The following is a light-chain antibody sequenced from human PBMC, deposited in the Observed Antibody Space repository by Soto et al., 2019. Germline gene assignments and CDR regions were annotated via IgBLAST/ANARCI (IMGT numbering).Light chain of an antibody. CDR3: QQYYSSSLT. CDR2: WAS. CDR1: QSILKSSIKKNS. Sequence: DVVMTQTPDSLGVSLGERATIKCRSSQSILKSSIKKNSLAWYQQKPGQPPRLLIYWASTRNSGVPDRFSGSGSGTDFTLTITRLQAEDVAVYYCQQYYSSSLTFGGGTKVDIK. V-gene: IGKV4-1*01. J-gene: IGKJ4*01.